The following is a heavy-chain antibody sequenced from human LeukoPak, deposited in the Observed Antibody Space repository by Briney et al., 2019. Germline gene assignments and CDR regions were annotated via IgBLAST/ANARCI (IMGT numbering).Heavy chain of an antibody. V-gene: IGHV3-11*05. J-gene: IGHJ4*02. CDR3: ARVRQSGSPLDY. CDR1: GFTFSDYY. Sequence: GGSLRLSCAASGFTFSDYYMIWIRQAPGKGLEWVSYISKSGDNANYADSVKGRFTISRDNAKNSLYLQINSLRAEDTVVYYCARVRQSGSPLDYWGQGTLVTVSS. D-gene: IGHD1-26*01. CDR2: ISKSGDNA.